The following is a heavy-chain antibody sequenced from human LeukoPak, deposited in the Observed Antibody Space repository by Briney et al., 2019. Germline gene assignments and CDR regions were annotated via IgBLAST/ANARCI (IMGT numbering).Heavy chain of an antibody. V-gene: IGHV5-51*01. CDR2: IYPGDSDT. D-gene: IGHD6-19*01. CDR3: ARQAVAGFPYFDY. Sequence: GESLKISCKGSGYIFTNYWIGWVRHMPGKGLEWMGIIYPGDSDTRYSPSFQGQVTISADKSINTAYLQWSSLKASDTAMYYCARQAVAGFPYFDYWGQGTLVTVSS. CDR1: GYIFTNYW. J-gene: IGHJ4*02.